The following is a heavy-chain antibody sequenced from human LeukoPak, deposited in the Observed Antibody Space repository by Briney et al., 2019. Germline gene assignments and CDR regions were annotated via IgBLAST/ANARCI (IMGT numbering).Heavy chain of an antibody. CDR1: GFTFSSYG. V-gene: IGHV3-33*01. CDR2: IWYDGSNK. D-gene: IGHD1-1*01. CDR3: ARGPGLERRGGGMDV. Sequence: PGGSLRLSCAASGFTFSSYGMHWVRQAPGKGLEWVAVIWYDGSNKYYADSVKGRFTISRDNSKNTLYLQMNSLRAEDTAVYYCARGPGLERRGGGMDVWGQGTTVTVSS. J-gene: IGHJ6*02.